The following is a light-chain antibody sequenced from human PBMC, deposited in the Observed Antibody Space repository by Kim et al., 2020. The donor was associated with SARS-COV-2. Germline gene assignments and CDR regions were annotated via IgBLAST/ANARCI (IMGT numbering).Light chain of an antibody. CDR1: QSVSST. CDR3: QQYHNWPLT. Sequence: VSPGERGTLSCRASQSVSSTLAWYQQKPGQAPRLLIYDAFTRATGIPARFSGSGSGTEYTLTISSLQAEDFAVYYCQQYHNWPLTFGGGTKVDIK. J-gene: IGKJ4*01. CDR2: DAF. V-gene: IGKV3-15*01.